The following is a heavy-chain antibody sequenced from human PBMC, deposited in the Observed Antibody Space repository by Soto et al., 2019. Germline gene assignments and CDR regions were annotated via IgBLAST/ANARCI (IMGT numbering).Heavy chain of an antibody. J-gene: IGHJ4*02. D-gene: IGHD2-2*02. V-gene: IGHV1-2*04. CDR1: GYTFTGYY. Sequence: GASVKVSGKASGYTFTGYYMHWVRQAPGQGLEWIGWINPNSGGTNYAQKFQGWVTMTRDTSISTAYMELSRLRSDDTAVYYCARGPSGHTGIDYWGQGTLVTVSS. CDR2: INPNSGGT. CDR3: ARGPSGHTGIDY.